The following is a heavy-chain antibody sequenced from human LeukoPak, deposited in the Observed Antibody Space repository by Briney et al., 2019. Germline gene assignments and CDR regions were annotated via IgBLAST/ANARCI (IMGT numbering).Heavy chain of an antibody. J-gene: IGHJ4*02. CDR3: ARDDSSGYYPYYFDY. CDR1: GYTFSTYA. V-gene: IGHV7-4-1*02. CDR2: INTNTGNP. D-gene: IGHD3-22*01. Sequence: ASVKVSCKASGYTFSTYAINWVRQAPGQGLEWMGWINTNTGNPTYAQGFTGRFVFSLDTSVSTAYLQISSLKAEDTAVYYCARDDSSGYYPYYFDYWGQGTLVTVSS.